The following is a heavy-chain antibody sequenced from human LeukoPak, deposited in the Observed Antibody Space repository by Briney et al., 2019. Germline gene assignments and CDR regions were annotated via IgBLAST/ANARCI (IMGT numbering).Heavy chain of an antibody. V-gene: IGHV5-10-1*01. Sequence: GESLRISCKGSGYSFTSYWISWVRQMPGKGLEWMGRIDPSDSYTNYSPSFQGHVTISADKSISTAYLQWSSLKASDTAMYYCARLKTPPPQPNYYCWSGYFDYYYYGMDVWGQGTTVTVSS. CDR3: ARLKTPPPQPNYYCWSGYFDYYYYGMDV. J-gene: IGHJ6*02. D-gene: IGHD3-3*01. CDR2: IDPSDSYT. CDR1: GYSFTSYW.